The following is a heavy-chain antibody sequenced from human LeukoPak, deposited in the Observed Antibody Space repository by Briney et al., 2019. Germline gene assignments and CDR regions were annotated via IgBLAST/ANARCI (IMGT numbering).Heavy chain of an antibody. CDR2: INHSGST. J-gene: IGHJ4*02. D-gene: IGHD2-8*02. CDR1: GGSFSGYY. CDR3: ARHSTGGYFDY. Sequence: SETLSLTCAVYGGSFSGYYWSWIRQPPGKGLEWIGEINHSGSTNYNPSLKSRVTISVDTSKNQFSLKLSSVTAADTAVYYCARHSTGGYFDYWGQGTLVTVSS. V-gene: IGHV4-34*01.